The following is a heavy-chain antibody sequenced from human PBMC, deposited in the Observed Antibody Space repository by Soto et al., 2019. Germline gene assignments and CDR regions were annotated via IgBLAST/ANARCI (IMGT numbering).Heavy chain of an antibody. Sequence: QLQLQESGPGLVKPSETLSLTCSVSGGSITTSSYNWDWIRQPPGKGLEWIGTIYFDGSTSYNPSLKSHVTISVDTAKKQFALKVNSVTAADTAVYYCARFYGNAFDVWGRGTVVTVSS. V-gene: IGHV4-39*01. J-gene: IGHJ3*01. D-gene: IGHD3-10*01. CDR2: IYFDGST. CDR1: GGSITTSSYN. CDR3: ARFYGNAFDV.